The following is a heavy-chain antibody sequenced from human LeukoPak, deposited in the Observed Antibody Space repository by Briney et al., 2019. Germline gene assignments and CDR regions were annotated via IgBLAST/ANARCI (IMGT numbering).Heavy chain of an antibody. J-gene: IGHJ3*02. V-gene: IGHV3-9*01. D-gene: IGHD1-26*01. CDR3: ARDKEEGSSSGSIFDI. CDR2: ITWNSGSI. CDR1: GFTFSSYA. Sequence: GGSLRLSCAASGFTFSSYALSWVRQAPGKGLEWVSGITWNSGSIAYADSVKGRFTISRDNAKNSLYLQMNSLRAEDTAVYYCARDKEEGSSSGSIFDIWGQGTMVTVSS.